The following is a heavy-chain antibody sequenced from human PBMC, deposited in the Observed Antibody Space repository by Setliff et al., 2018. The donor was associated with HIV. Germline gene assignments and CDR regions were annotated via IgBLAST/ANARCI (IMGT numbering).Heavy chain of an antibody. D-gene: IGHD4-4*01. Sequence: GASVKVSCKASGYTFTSYGISWLRQAPGQGLEWMGWISAYNGDTQSTQRFQGRVTMTTDRSTSTAYMELRSLRSDDTAVYYCARGSNPRGWFDPWGQGTLVTVSS. CDR3: ARGSNPRGWFDP. J-gene: IGHJ5*02. CDR2: ISAYNGDT. CDR1: GYTFTSYG. V-gene: IGHV1-18*01.